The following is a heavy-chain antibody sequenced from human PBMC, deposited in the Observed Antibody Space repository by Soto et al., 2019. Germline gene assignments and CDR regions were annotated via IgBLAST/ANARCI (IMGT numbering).Heavy chain of an antibody. D-gene: IGHD2-2*02. Sequence: PGGSLRLSCAASGFTFSNAWMSWVRQAPGKGLEWVGRIKSKTDGGTTDYAAPVKGRFTISRDDSKNTLYLQMNSLKTEDTAVYYCTTPPEYCSSTSCYNYYYYMDVWGKGTTVTVSS. V-gene: IGHV3-15*01. CDR1: GFTFSNAW. J-gene: IGHJ6*03. CDR3: TTPPEYCSSTSCYNYYYYMDV. CDR2: IKSKTDGGTT.